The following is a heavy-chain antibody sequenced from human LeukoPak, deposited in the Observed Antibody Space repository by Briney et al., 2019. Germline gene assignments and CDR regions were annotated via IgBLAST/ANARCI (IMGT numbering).Heavy chain of an antibody. CDR2: VIPILGIA. D-gene: IGHD3-9*01. V-gene: IGHV1-69*04. Sequence: ASVKVSCKASGGTFSSYAISWVRQAPGQGLEWMGRVIPILGIANYAQKFQGRVTITADKSTSTAYMELSSLRPEDTAVYYCARGMGSYDILTGYYIWGQGTLVTVSS. CDR1: GGTFSSYA. J-gene: IGHJ4*02. CDR3: ARGMGSYDILTGYYI.